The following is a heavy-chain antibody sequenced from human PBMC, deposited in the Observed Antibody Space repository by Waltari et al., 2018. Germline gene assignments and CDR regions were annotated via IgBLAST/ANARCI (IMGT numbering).Heavy chain of an antibody. Sequence: QLQLQESGPGLVKPSETLSLTCTVSGGSISSSSYYWGWIRQPPGQGLEWIGSIYYSGSTYYNPSLKSRVTISVDTSKNQFSLKLSSVTAADTAVYYCASSYDYVWGSYRYYFDYWGQGTLVTVSS. CDR3: ASSYDYVWGSYRYYFDY. CDR1: GGSISSSSYY. D-gene: IGHD3-16*02. V-gene: IGHV4-39*01. J-gene: IGHJ4*02. CDR2: IYYSGST.